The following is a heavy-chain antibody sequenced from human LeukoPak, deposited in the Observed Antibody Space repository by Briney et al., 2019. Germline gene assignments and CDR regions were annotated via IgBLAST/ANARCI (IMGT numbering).Heavy chain of an antibody. J-gene: IGHJ5*02. Sequence: GGSLRLSCVASGFTFSNYWMHWVRQPPGKGLVRVSRIYVDGRTTNYADSVQGRFTISRDNAKNTVYLEMNSLSVEDTATYYCIRDFRSADLWGQGTLVTVTS. CDR1: GFTFSNYW. CDR2: IYVDGRTT. CDR3: IRDFRSADL. V-gene: IGHV3-74*01.